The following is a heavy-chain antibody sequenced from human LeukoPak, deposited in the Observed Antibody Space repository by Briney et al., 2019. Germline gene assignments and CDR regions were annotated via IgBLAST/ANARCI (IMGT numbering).Heavy chain of an antibody. CDR1: GFTFSNYA. V-gene: IGHV3-23*01. Sequence: QSGGSLRLSCAASGFTFSNYAMGWVRQAPGKGPEWVSSIRYNIENTNYADAVQGRFTISRDNSKNTLYLQMNSLRAEDTARYYCAKASTRDTGYYFDSWGQGTLVSVSS. CDR2: IRYNIENT. CDR3: AKASTRDTGYYFDS. J-gene: IGHJ4*02. D-gene: IGHD3-9*01.